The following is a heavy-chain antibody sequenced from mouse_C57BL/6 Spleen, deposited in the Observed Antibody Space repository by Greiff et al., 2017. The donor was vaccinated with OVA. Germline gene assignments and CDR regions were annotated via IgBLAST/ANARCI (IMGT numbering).Heavy chain of an antibody. CDR2: IDPEDGET. Sequence: VHVKQSGAELVKPGASVKLSCTASGFNIKDYYMHWVKQRTEQGLEWIGRIDPEDGETKYAPKFQGKATITADTSSNTAYLQLSSLTSEDTAVYYCARLGSPPYWYFDVWGTGTTVTVSS. CDR3: ARLGSPPYWYFDV. J-gene: IGHJ1*03. D-gene: IGHD1-1*02. CDR1: GFNIKDYY. V-gene: IGHV14-2*01.